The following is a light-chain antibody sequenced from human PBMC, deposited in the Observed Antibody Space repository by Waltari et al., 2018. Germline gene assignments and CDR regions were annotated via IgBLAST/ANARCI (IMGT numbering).Light chain of an antibody. J-gene: IGLJ3*02. CDR2: KDN. Sequence: SYELTQPSSVSVSPGQTATITCSGDVLAKKYSRWFQQKPGPAPVLVIYKDNERPSGIPERFSGSSSGTTVTLTISGAQVEDEADYYCYSAADNNLGVFGGGTKLTVL. CDR3: YSAADNNLGV. CDR1: VLAKKY. V-gene: IGLV3-27*01.